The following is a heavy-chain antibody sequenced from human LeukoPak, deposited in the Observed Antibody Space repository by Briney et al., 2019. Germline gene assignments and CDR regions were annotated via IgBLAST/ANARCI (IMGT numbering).Heavy chain of an antibody. CDR1: GFTFSSYS. Sequence: GGSLRLSCAASGFTFSSYSMKWVRQAPGKGLEWVSSISSSSSYIYYADSVKGRFTISRDNAKNSLYLQMSSLRAEDTAVYYCARAVYYDSSGYYYDYWGQGTLVTVSS. J-gene: IGHJ4*02. CDR2: ISSSSSYI. CDR3: ARAVYYDSSGYYYDY. D-gene: IGHD3-22*01. V-gene: IGHV3-21*01.